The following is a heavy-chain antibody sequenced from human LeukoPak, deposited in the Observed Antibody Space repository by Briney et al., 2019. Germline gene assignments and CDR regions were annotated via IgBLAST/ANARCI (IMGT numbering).Heavy chain of an antibody. Sequence: SVKVSCKASGGTFSSYAISWVRQAPGQGLEWMGGIIPIFGTANYAQKFQGRVTITADESTSTAYMELSSLRSEDTAVYYCARDRIVRIAVAGTYHYYGMDVWGQGTTVTVSS. D-gene: IGHD6-19*01. CDR1: GGTFSSYA. CDR3: ARDRIVRIAVAGTYHYYGMDV. V-gene: IGHV1-69*01. J-gene: IGHJ6*02. CDR2: IIPIFGTA.